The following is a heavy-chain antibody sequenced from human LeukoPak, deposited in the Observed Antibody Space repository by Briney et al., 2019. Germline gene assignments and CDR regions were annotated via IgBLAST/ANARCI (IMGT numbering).Heavy chain of an antibody. CDR1: GYTFTSYD. Sequence: GASVKVSCKASGYTFTSYDINWVRQATGQGLEWMGWMNPNSGNTGYAQKFQGRVTITRNTSISTAYMELSSLRSEDTALYYCARRSIFGVLNPFDIWGQGTMVTVSS. CDR2: MNPNSGNT. CDR3: ARRSIFGVLNPFDI. V-gene: IGHV1-8*03. D-gene: IGHD3-3*01. J-gene: IGHJ3*02.